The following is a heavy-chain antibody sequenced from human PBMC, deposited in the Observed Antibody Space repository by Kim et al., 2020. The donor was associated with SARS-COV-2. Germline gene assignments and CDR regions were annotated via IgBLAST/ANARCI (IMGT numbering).Heavy chain of an antibody. J-gene: IGHJ4*02. Sequence: INDADSVKGRFTISRDNAKNTLYLQMNSLRAEDSAVYYCTTTRCGASCHDSWGQGALVTVSS. CDR2: I. D-gene: IGHD2-2*01. CDR3: TTTRCGASCHDS. V-gene: IGHV3-74*01.